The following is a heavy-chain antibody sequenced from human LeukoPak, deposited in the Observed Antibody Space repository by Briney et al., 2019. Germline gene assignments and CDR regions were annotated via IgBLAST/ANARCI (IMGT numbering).Heavy chain of an antibody. D-gene: IGHD1-1*01. V-gene: IGHV4-34*01. J-gene: IGHJ4*02. CDR3: ARSEGDNWNDPYYFDY. CDR1: GGSFSGYY. Sequence: SETLSLTCAVYGGSFSGYYWSWIRQPPGKGLEWIGEINHSGSTNYNPSLKSRVTISVDTSKNQFSLKLSSVTAADTAVYYCARSEGDNWNDPYYFDYWGQGTLVTVSS. CDR2: INHSGST.